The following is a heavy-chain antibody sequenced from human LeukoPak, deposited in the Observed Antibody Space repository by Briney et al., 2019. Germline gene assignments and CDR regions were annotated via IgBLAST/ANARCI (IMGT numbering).Heavy chain of an antibody. V-gene: IGHV4-38-2*01. CDR1: GYSISRGYF. CDR2: IHRGGST. Sequence: SETLSLTCGVSGYSISRGYFWGWIRQPPGKGLEWIGSIHRGGSTYYNSPVKSRVIISVDTHTTQFSLELSPVTAADTAVYYCASDRRGNDHNHDNWGEGTLVTVSS. J-gene: IGHJ4*02. D-gene: IGHD1-1*01. CDR3: ASDRRGNDHNHDN.